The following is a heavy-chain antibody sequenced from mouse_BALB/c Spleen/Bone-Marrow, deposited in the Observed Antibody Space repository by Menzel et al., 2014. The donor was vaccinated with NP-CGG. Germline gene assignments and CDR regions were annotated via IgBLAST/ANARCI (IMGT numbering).Heavy chain of an antibody. CDR2: ISNGGGST. CDR1: GFTFSSYT. V-gene: IGHV5-12-2*01. J-gene: IGHJ4*01. CDR3: ARQLGLRLAMDY. D-gene: IGHD3-1*01. Sequence: EVKLMESGGGLVQPGGSLKLSCAASGFTFSSYTVSWVRQTPEKRLEWVAYISNGGGSTYYPDTVKGRFTISRDNAKNTLYLQMSSLKSEDTAMYYCARQLGLRLAMDYWGQGTSVTVSS.